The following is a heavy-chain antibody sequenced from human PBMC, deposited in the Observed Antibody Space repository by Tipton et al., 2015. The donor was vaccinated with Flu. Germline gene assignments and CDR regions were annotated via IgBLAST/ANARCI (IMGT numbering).Heavy chain of an antibody. Sequence: SLRLSCAASGFTFSNFWMNWVRQAPGKGLEWVGLIRSKTYGGTTEYAASVKGRFSISRDDSRGVAYLQMNSLKTEDTAVYYCARAVAGEGSYWGQGTLVTVSS. CDR1: GFTFSNFW. CDR2: IRSKTYGGTT. V-gene: IGHV3-49*04. D-gene: IGHD6-19*01. J-gene: IGHJ4*02. CDR3: ARAVAGEGSY.